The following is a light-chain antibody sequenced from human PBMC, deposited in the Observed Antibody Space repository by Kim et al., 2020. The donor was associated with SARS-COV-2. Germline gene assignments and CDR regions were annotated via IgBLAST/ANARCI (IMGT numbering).Light chain of an antibody. V-gene: IGLV3-19*01. CDR2: RKS. J-gene: IGLJ1*01. CDR3: NSRDSSGNHYV. Sequence: SSELTQDPAVSVALGQTVRITCQGDSLRNYYASWYRQKPGQAPVLVIYRKSDRPSGIPDRFSGSSSGDTASLTITGAQAEDEADYYCNSRDSSGNHYVFG. CDR1: SLRNYY.